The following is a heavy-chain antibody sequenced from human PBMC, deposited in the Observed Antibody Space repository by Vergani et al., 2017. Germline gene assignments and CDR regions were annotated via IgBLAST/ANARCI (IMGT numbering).Heavy chain of an antibody. Sequence: QVQLVQSGAEVKKPGSSVKVSCKASGGTFSSYTISWMRQAPGQGLEWMGRIIPILGIANYAQKFQGRVTITADKSTSTAYMELSSLRSEDTAVYYCAREGGSYSRLFDYWGQGTLVTVSS. CDR3: AREGGSYSRLFDY. CDR1: GGTFSSYT. CDR2: IIPILGIA. D-gene: IGHD1-26*01. V-gene: IGHV1-69*08. J-gene: IGHJ4*02.